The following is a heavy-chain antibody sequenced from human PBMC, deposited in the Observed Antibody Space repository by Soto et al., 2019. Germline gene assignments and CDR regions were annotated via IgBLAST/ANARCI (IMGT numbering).Heavy chain of an antibody. Sequence: QVQLQQWGAGLLKPSETLSLTCAVYGGSFSGYYWSWIRQPPGKGLEWIGEINHSGSTNYNPSLKSRVTISVDTSKNQFSLKLSSVTAADTAVYYCARGAGIAVTLDYWGQGTLVTVSS. CDR3: ARGAGIAVTLDY. J-gene: IGHJ4*02. CDR2: INHSGST. CDR1: GGSFSGYY. D-gene: IGHD6-19*01. V-gene: IGHV4-34*01.